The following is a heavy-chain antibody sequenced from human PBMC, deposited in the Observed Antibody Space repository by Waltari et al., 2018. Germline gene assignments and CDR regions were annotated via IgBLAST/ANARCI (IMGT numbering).Heavy chain of an antibody. CDR3: ARAQPFAAAGEIDY. Sequence: QVQLQQWGAGLLKPSETLSLTCAVHGGSFSGYYWSWIRQPPGKGLEWIGEINHSESTNYNPSLKSRVTISVDTSKNQFSLKLSSVTAADTAVYYCARAQPFAAAGEIDYWGQGTLVTVSS. CDR2: INHSEST. CDR1: GGSFSGYY. D-gene: IGHD6-13*01. J-gene: IGHJ4*02. V-gene: IGHV4-34*01.